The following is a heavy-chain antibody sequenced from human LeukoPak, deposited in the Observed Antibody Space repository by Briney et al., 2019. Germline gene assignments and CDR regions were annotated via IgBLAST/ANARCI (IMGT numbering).Heavy chain of an antibody. CDR3: ARDALAYCGGDCFDY. V-gene: IGHV4-31*03. D-gene: IGHD2-21*01. J-gene: IGHJ4*02. CDR2: IYYSGST. CDR1: GGSISSGGYY. Sequence: PSETLSLTCTVSGGSISSGGYYWSWIRQHPGKGLEWIGYIYYSGSTYYNPSLKSRVTISVDTSKNQFSLKLSSVTAADTAVYYCARDALAYCGGDCFDYWGQGTLVTVSS.